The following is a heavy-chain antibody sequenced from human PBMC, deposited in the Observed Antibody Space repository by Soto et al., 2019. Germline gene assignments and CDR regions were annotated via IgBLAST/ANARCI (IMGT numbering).Heavy chain of an antibody. J-gene: IGHJ6*02. CDR3: ARKYNWNDLAWDV. CDR2: MNPDSGDT. CDR1: GYPFTDYA. Sequence: QVQLVQSAAEVKKPGASVKVSCKASGYPFTDYAINWVRQATGQGFEWMGWMNPDSGDTGLAVKFQGRVTLTRTSSIATAYMELSNLRSEDTAVYYCARKYNWNDLAWDVWGQGTPVTVAS. D-gene: IGHD1-20*01. V-gene: IGHV1-8*02.